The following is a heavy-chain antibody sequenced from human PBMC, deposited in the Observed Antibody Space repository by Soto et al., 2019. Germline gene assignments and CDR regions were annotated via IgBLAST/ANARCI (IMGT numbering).Heavy chain of an antibody. D-gene: IGHD5-12*01. J-gene: IGHJ4*02. CDR1: GFTFSSYA. CDR3: AKTRGYPYYFDY. V-gene: IGHV3-23*01. CDR2: ISGDGATT. Sequence: LRLSCAASGFTFSSYAMSWVRQAPGKGLEWVSAISGDGATTYYADSVKGRFTISRDNSKNTLYLQMNSLRAEDTAVYYCAKTRGYPYYFDYWGQGTLVTVSS.